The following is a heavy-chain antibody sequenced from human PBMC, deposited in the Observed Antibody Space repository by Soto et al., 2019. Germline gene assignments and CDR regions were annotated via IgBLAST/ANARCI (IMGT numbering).Heavy chain of an antibody. CDR2: IYSGGTT. V-gene: IGHV3-66*01. CDR3: ARDHFTVTSHAFDI. D-gene: IGHD4-17*01. CDR1: GFTVSSYY. Sequence: GGSLRLSCAASGFTVSSYYMTWVRQAPGKGLEWVSVIYSGGTTYYADSVKGRFTVSRDNSKNMLYLQMNSLRAEDTAVYYCARDHFTVTSHAFDIWGQGTMVTVSS. J-gene: IGHJ3*02.